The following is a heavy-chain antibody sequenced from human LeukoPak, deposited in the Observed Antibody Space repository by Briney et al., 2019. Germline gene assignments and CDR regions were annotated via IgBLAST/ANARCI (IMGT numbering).Heavy chain of an antibody. CDR1: GFTFSDYW. CDR2: IKTDGSST. CDR3: ARGTVTSRTWYFDL. J-gene: IGHJ2*01. V-gene: IGHV3-74*01. Sequence: GGSLRLSCAASGFTFSDYWMHWVRQAPGKGLVWVSRIKTDGSSTSYADSVKGRFTISRDNAKNSLYLQMNSLRAEETAVYYCARGTVTSRTWYFDLWGRGTLVTVSS. D-gene: IGHD4-17*01.